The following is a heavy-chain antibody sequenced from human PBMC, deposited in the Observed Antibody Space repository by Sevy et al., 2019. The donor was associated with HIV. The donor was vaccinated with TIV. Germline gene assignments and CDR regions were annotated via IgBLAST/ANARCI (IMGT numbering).Heavy chain of an antibody. CDR1: GFTFGSYW. V-gene: IGHV3-74*01. CDR3: ARGYSYGYGMDV. J-gene: IGHJ6*02. CDR2: ISSDGSPT. Sequence: GGSLRLSCEASGFTFGSYWMHWVRQSPGKGLVWVSRISSDGSPTNYADSVKGRFTISRDNAKNTLYLQMNSLRAEDTALYYCARGYSYGYGMDVWGQGTTVTVSS. D-gene: IGHD5-18*01.